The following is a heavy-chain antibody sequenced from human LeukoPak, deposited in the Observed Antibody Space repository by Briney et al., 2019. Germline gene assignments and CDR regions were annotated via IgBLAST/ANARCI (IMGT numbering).Heavy chain of an antibody. Sequence: SETLSLTCAVYGGSFSGYYWSWIRQPPGKGLEWIGEINHSGSTYYNPSLKSRVNISVDTSKNQFSLKLISVTAADTAVYYCARNFQYFDLPDYWGQGTLVTVSS. D-gene: IGHD2/OR15-2a*01. CDR2: INHSGST. CDR1: GGSFSGYY. CDR3: ARNFQYFDLPDY. J-gene: IGHJ4*02. V-gene: IGHV4-34*01.